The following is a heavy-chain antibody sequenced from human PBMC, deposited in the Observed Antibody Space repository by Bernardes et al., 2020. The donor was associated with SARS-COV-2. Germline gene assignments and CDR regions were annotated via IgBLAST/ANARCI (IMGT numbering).Heavy chain of an antibody. CDR2: ISYDGSNK. J-gene: IGHJ6*02. CDR3: AKDRYLSGRLGGMDV. V-gene: IGHV3-30*18. CDR1: GFTFSSYG. Sequence: GGSLRLSCAASGFTFSSYGMHWVRQAPGKGLEWVAVISYDGSNKYYADSVKGRFTISRDNSKNTLYLQMNSLRAEDTVVYYCAKDRYLSGRLGGMDVWGQGTTVTVSS. D-gene: IGHD3-9*01.